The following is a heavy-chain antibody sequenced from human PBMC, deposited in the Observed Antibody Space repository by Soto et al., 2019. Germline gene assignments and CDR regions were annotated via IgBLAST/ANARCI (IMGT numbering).Heavy chain of an antibody. CDR1: GGTFSTYG. Sequence: QVKLVQSGAEVKKPGSSVTVSCKPSGGTFSTYGINWVRQAPGRGLEWMGGIIPLFGTSHYAQRFQGRVTITADESSSTGYMELSSLRSEDTAVYYCARDNPVVTSNYNYHYYGMDLWGQGTTVTVSS. CDR2: IIPLFGTS. J-gene: IGHJ6*02. D-gene: IGHD2-2*01. CDR3: ARDNPVVTSNYNYHYYGMDL. V-gene: IGHV1-69*01.